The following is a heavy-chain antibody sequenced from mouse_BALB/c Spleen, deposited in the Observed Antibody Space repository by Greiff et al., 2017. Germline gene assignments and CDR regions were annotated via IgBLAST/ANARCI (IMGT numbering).Heavy chain of an antibody. CDR2: INPYNGGT. V-gene: IGHV1-18*01. J-gene: IGHJ4*01. Sequence: EVQLQESGPELVKPGASMKISCKASGYSFTGYTMNWVKQSHGKNLEWIGLINPYNGGTSYNQKFKGKATLTVDKSSSTAYMELLSLTSEDSAVYYCAREGYYGSSGRDAMDYWGQGTSVTVSS. D-gene: IGHD1-1*01. CDR3: AREGYYGSSGRDAMDY. CDR1: GYSFTGYT.